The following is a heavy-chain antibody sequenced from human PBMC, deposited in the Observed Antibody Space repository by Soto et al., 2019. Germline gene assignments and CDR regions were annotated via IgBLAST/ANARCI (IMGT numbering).Heavy chain of an antibody. V-gene: IGHV4-30-4*01. CDR3: ARDSCYSRPHCFFDY. Sequence: SETLSLTCTVSGGSISSGDYYWSWIRQPPGKGLEWIGYIYYSGSTYYNPSLKSRVTISVDTSKNQFSLKLSSVTAADTAVYYRARDSCYSRPHCFFDYWGQGTLVTVSS. CDR1: GGSISSGDYY. D-gene: IGHD2-15*01. CDR2: IYYSGST. J-gene: IGHJ4*02.